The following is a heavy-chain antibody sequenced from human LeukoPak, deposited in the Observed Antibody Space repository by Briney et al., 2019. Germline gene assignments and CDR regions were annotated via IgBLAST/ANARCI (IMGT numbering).Heavy chain of an antibody. J-gene: IGHJ6*03. CDR2: INWNGDST. D-gene: IGHD2/OR15-2a*01. CDR1: GFTFGDYG. V-gene: IGHV3-20*04. CDR3: KASGLKTANSTRVGDFYYYYMDV. Sequence: GGSLRLSCVASGFTFGDYGMSWVRQAPGKGLEWVSAINWNGDSTRCADSLKGRFTVSRDNAKNALYLHMNSLRAEDTALYYCKASGLKTANSTRVGDFYYYYMDVWGKGTTVTVSS.